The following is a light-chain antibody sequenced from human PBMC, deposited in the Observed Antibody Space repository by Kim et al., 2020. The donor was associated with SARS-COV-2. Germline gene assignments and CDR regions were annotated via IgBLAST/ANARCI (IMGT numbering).Light chain of an antibody. V-gene: IGKV3-15*01. CDR2: GGS. Sequence: ASPGERATLCCRARQYVGNFLAWYQQKPGQAPRLLTSGGSNRAIDIPARFSGGGSGTEFTLTISSLQSEDFAVYYCQQYYKWPPTFGQGTKVDIK. CDR3: QQYYKWPPT. CDR1: QYVGNF. J-gene: IGKJ1*01.